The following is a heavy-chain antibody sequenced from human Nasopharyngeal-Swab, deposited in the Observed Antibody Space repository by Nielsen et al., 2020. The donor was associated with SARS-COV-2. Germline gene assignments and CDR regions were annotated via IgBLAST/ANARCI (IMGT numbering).Heavy chain of an antibody. CDR3: ARTPLTIFGVGDAFEI. J-gene: IGHJ3*02. CDR1: GGSISSGGYY. CDR2: IYYSGST. Sequence: SETLSLTCTVSGGSISSGGYYWSWIRQHPGKGLEWIGYIYYSGSTYSNPSLKSRVTISVDTSKNQFSLKLSSVTAADTAVYYCARTPLTIFGVGDAFEIWGQGTMVTVSS. V-gene: IGHV4-31*03. D-gene: IGHD3-3*01.